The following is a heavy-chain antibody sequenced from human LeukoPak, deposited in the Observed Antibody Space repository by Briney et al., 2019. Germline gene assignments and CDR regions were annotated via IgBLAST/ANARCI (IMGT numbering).Heavy chain of an antibody. D-gene: IGHD6-19*01. V-gene: IGHV3-30*03. J-gene: IGHJ4*02. Sequence: PGTSLRLSCVASGFSFSNHGMHWVRQAPGKGLEWVSVIAGDGGAKFYADSVKGRFTLSRDNSKNMFFLQMNFLTVEDTAIYYCAREATWGQWYFDHWGQGTPVTVSS. CDR2: IAGDGGAK. CDR3: AREATWGQWYFDH. CDR1: GFSFSNHG.